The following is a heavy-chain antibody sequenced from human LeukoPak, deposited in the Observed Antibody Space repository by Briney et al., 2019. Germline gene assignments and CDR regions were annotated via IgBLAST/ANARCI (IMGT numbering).Heavy chain of an antibody. Sequence: GASVKVSCKASGYTFTNYGISWVRQAPGQGLEWMGWISTYNANTNYAQKLQGRVTMTTDTSTSTAYMELRSLRSEDTAVYYCARALYDYVWGSFLFFDYWGQGTLVTVSS. V-gene: IGHV1-18*01. CDR1: GYTFTNYG. J-gene: IGHJ4*02. CDR2: ISTYNANT. D-gene: IGHD3-16*01. CDR3: ARALYDYVWGSFLFFDY.